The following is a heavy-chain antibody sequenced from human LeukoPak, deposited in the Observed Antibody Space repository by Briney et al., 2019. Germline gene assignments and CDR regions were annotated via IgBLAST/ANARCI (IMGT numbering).Heavy chain of an antibody. V-gene: IGHV3-7*03. CDR1: GFTFSSYW. J-gene: IGHJ4*02. D-gene: IGHD5-24*01. CDR3: ASPAVRIKRWLQWKSYFDY. Sequence: PGGSLRLSCAASGFTFSSYWMSWVRQAPGKGLEWVANIKQDGSEKYYVDSVKGRFTISRDNSKNTLYLQMNSLRAEDTAVYYCASPAVRIKRWLQWKSYFDYWGQGTLVTVSS. CDR2: IKQDGSEK.